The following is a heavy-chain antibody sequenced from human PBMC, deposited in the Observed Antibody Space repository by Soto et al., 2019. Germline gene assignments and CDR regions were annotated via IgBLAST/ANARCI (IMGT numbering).Heavy chain of an antibody. V-gene: IGHV5-51*01. D-gene: IGHD2-21*02. CDR1: GYSFTSYW. CDR2: VYPGDSDT. CDR3: ASHTTYCGGDCYREASDI. J-gene: IGHJ3*02. Sequence: GESLKISCNGSGYSFTSYWIGWVRQMPGKGLEWMGIVYPGDSDTRYSPSFQGQVTISADKSISTAYLQWSSLKASDTAMYYCASHTTYCGGDCYREASDIWGQGTMVTVSS.